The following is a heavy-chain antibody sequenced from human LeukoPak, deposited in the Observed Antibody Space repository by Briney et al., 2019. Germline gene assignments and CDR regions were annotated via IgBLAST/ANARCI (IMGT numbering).Heavy chain of an antibody. CDR2: IYSSGST. V-gene: IGHV4-59*01. J-gene: IGHJ4*02. CDR1: GGTISNYY. Sequence: SETLSLTCTVPGGTISNYYWSWIRQPPGKGLEWIGYIYSSGSTNYNPSLKSRVTISVDTSKNQFSLKLNSVTAADTAVYYCARKAPTIAAVLDFWGQGTLVTVSS. D-gene: IGHD6-13*01. CDR3: ARKAPTIAAVLDF.